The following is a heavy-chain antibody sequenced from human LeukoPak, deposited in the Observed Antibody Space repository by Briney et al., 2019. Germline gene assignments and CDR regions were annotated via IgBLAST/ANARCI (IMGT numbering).Heavy chain of an antibody. Sequence: SGTLSLTCAVSGDSINSLDLWSWVRQPPGKGLEWIGEMYLSGTTHSNPSVKSRVTISIDKSKNQFFLNLSSVTAADTAVYYCAGLVGRYSSGLYYYYFDYWGQGTLVTVSS. CDR1: GDSINSLDL. CDR2: MYLSGTT. CDR3: AGLVGRYSSGLYYYYFDY. J-gene: IGHJ4*02. D-gene: IGHD3-22*01. V-gene: IGHV4-4*02.